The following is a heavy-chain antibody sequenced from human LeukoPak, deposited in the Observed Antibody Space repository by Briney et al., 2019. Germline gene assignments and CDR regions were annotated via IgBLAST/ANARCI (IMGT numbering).Heavy chain of an antibody. CDR2: IYYSGST. CDR1: GGSISSYY. D-gene: IGHD3-9*01. CDR3: ARGYDILTAYGGVGFQH. J-gene: IGHJ1*01. Sequence: PSETLSLTCTVSGGSISSYYWSWIRQPPGKGLEWIGYIYYSGSTNYNPSLKSRVAISVDTSKNQFSLKLSSVTAADTAVYYCARGYDILTAYGGVGFQHWGQGTLVTVSS. V-gene: IGHV4-59*08.